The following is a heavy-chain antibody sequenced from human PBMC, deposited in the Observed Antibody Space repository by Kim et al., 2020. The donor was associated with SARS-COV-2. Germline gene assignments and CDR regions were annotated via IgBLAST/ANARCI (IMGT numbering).Heavy chain of an antibody. D-gene: IGHD3-22*01. CDR3: ARDYYDSSGYLSS. V-gene: IGHV1-69*01. J-gene: IGHJ4*02. Sequence: AQKFQGRVTITADESTSTAYMELSSLRSEDTAVYYCARDYYDSSGYLSSWGQGTLVTVSS.